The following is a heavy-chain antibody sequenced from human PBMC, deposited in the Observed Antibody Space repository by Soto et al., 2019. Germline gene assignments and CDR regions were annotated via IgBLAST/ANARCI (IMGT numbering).Heavy chain of an antibody. CDR1: GFSFGIYS. CDR3: AQISYSGDYFPGY. D-gene: IGHD1-26*01. J-gene: IGHJ4*02. V-gene: IGHV3-23*01. CDR2: ITGSATHT. Sequence: GSLRLSCAASGFSFGIYSFSWVRQAPGMGLEWVSAITGSATHTYYSDSVKGRFDVSRDNSKNTLYLQMNSLRAEDTAVYYCAQISYSGDYFPGYWGLGTLVTVSS.